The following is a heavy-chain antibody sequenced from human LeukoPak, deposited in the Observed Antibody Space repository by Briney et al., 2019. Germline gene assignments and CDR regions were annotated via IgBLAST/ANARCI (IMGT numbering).Heavy chain of an antibody. CDR2: ISAYTGNT. D-gene: IGHD2-2*01. J-gene: IGHJ4*02. Sequence: ASVKVSCKASGYTFTTFGITWVRQAPGQGLEWMGWISAYTGNTYYAPKFQGRLAITTDPSTTTGHMELTSLRSDDMAVYFCARVASTTCDCPDYFDFWGQGTRVTVSS. V-gene: IGHV1-18*03. CDR3: ARVASTTCDCPDYFDF. CDR1: GYTFTTFG.